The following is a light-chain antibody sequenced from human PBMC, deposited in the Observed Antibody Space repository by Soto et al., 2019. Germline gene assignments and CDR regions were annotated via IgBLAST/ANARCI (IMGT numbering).Light chain of an antibody. CDR1: SSDVGGYEF. CDR2: EGH. CDR3: CLYIGATTYV. Sequence: QSVLTQPASVSGSPGQSIAISCTGTSSDVGGYEFVSWYQQHPGKAPKVMISEGHRRPSGVPDRFSGSTSVNSASLTISGLQADDEADYYCCLYIGATTYVFGTGTKVTVL. V-gene: IGLV2-23*01. J-gene: IGLJ1*01.